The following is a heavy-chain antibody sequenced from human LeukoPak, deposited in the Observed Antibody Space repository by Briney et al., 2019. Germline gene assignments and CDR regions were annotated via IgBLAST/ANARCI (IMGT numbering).Heavy chain of an antibody. D-gene: IGHD4-17*01. V-gene: IGHV5-51*01. CDR2: IYPGDSDT. CDR1: GYSSIHYS. CDR3: ARHTTVSKPIDY. J-gene: IGHJ4*02. Sequence: GESLQLSCMGSGYSSIHYSIAWVRQLPGKGLEWMGIIYPGDSDTRYSPSFQGQVTISADKSISIAYLQWNSLKASDTAMYYCARHTTVSKPIDYWEQGTLVTVSS.